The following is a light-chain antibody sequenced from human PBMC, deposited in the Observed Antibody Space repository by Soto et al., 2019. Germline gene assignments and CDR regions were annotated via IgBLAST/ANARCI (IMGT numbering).Light chain of an antibody. CDR1: QDMSDF. CDR2: DVS. CDR3: QQRSSWPLT. J-gene: IGKJ4*01. Sequence: EIVLTQSPATLSLSPGERATLSCRASQDMSDFLAWYQHKPGQSPRLLIYDVSKRATGIPARFSGSGSGPDFSLTISSLEPEDFGVYYCQQRSSWPLTFGGRTKVEIK. V-gene: IGKV3-11*01.